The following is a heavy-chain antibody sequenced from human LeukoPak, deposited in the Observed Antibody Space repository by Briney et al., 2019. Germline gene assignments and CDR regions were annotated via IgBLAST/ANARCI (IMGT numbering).Heavy chain of an antibody. CDR3: ARARSYYYDSSGYSP. J-gene: IGHJ5*02. CDR1: GGSISSYY. CDR2: TYYSGST. V-gene: IGHV4-59*08. D-gene: IGHD3-22*01. Sequence: SETLSLTCTVSGGSISSYYWSWIRQPPGKGLEWIGYTYYSGSTKYNPSLKSRVTMSVDTSKNQFSLKLSSVTAADTAVYYCARARSYYYDSSGYSPWGQGTLVTVSS.